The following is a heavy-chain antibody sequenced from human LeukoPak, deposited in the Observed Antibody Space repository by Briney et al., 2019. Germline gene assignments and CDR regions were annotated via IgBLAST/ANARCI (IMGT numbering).Heavy chain of an antibody. CDR3: AKDLGYSSSCSSDY. CDR1: GFTFSSYA. D-gene: IGHD6-13*01. V-gene: IGHV3-23*01. Sequence: GGSLRLSCAASGFTFSSYAMSWVRQAPGKGLEWVSAISGSGGSTYYADSVKGRFTISRDNSKNTLYLQMNSLRAEDTAVYYCAKDLGYSSSCSSDYWGQGTLVTVSS. J-gene: IGHJ4*02. CDR2: ISGSGGST.